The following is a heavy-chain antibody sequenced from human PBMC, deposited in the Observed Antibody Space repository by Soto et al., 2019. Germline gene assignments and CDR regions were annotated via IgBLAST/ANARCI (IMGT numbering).Heavy chain of an antibody. CDR1: GASISSGDYY. J-gene: IGHJ6*02. Sequence: SETLSLTCTVSGASISSGDYYWSWIRQSPGRGLEYIGYIYHSGTTYYNPSLKSRVIMSLDTSKNQFSLKLNSVTAADTAVYYCARAWHYYYYGLDVWGQGTTVTVSS. CDR3: ARAWHYYYYGLDV. D-gene: IGHD5-12*01. V-gene: IGHV4-30-4*01. CDR2: IYHSGTT.